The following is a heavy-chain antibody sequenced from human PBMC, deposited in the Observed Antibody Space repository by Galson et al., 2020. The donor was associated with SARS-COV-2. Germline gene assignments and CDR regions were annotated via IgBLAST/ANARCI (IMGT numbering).Heavy chain of an antibody. Sequence: GESLKISCAGSGFPFSSYWMGWVRQTPGQGLEWVANIKYDGSEKNYMDSMRGRFTISRDNAKNSVYLQINSLRVEDTAVYYCATWPGSNWFDYWGQGTLVTVSS. CDR1: GFPFSSYW. CDR2: IKYDGSEK. D-gene: IGHD6-13*01. V-gene: IGHV3-7*01. J-gene: IGHJ4*02. CDR3: ATWPGSNWFDY.